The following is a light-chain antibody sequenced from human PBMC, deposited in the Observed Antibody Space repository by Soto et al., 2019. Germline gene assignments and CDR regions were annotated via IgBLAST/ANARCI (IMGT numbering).Light chain of an antibody. CDR2: TAS. J-gene: IGKJ2*01. CDR3: QQYNSYHRT. V-gene: IGKV1-16*02. Sequence: DIQMTQSPSSLSASVGDRVTITCRASQGISNDLAWFQQKPGKAPKTLIHTASTLQTGAPSKFSGSGSGTDFTLIISSLQPEDFATYYCQQYNSYHRTIGQGTRLEI. CDR1: QGISND.